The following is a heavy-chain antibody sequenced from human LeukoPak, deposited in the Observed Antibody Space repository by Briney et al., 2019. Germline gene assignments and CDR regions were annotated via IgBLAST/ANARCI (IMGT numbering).Heavy chain of an antibody. CDR1: GFTFGDYA. Sequence: GGSLRLSCTASGFTFGDYAMSWFRQAPGKGLEWVGRIKSKTDGGTTDYAAPVKGRFTISRDDSKNTLYLQMNSLKTEDTAVYYCTTGVTMVRGIIGLMDVWGKGTTVTISS. CDR3: TTGVTMVRGIIGLMDV. CDR2: IKSKTDGGTT. D-gene: IGHD3-10*01. J-gene: IGHJ6*04. V-gene: IGHV3-15*01.